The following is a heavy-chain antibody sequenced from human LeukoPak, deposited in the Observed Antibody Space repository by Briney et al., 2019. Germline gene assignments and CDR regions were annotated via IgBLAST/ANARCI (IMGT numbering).Heavy chain of an antibody. CDR2: IKQDGSEK. D-gene: IGHD6-13*01. CDR3: ARERVSIAAAGTLGD. V-gene: IGHV3-7*01. CDR1: GFTLSSYW. Sequence: PGGSLRLSCAASGFTLSSYWMSWVRQAPGKGLEWVANIKQDGSEKYYVDSVKGRLTISRDNAKNSLYLQMNSLRAEDTAVYYCARERVSIAAAGTLGDWGRGTLVTVSS. J-gene: IGHJ4*02.